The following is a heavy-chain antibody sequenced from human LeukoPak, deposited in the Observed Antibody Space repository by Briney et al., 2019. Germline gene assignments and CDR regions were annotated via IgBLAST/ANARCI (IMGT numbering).Heavy chain of an antibody. D-gene: IGHD3-10*01. J-gene: IGHJ4*02. CDR2: IKQDGSEK. CDR1: GFTFSNYW. Sequence: GGSLRLSCAASGFTFSNYWMSWVRQAPGKGLEWLANIKQDGSEKYYVDFVKGRFTISRDNAKNSLYLQMNSLRAEDTAVYYCAMVLLWFGELPPIYWGQGTLVTVSS. V-gene: IGHV3-7*01. CDR3: AMVLLWFGELPPIY.